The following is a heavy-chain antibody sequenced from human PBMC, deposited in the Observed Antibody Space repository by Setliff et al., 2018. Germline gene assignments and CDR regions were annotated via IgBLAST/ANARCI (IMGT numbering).Heavy chain of an antibody. V-gene: IGHV1-69*11. J-gene: IGHJ3*02. CDR1: GGTFSNYA. D-gene: IGHD2-8*01. CDR2: NIPVLGSA. Sequence: GASVKVSCKVSGGTFSNYAINWVRQAPGQGLQWMGRNIPVLGSADYAQTFQGRVTFTADESTRTAYMELSSLTSEDTAVYFCARYFPSDPFDIWGQGTLVTVSS. CDR3: ARYFPSDPFDI.